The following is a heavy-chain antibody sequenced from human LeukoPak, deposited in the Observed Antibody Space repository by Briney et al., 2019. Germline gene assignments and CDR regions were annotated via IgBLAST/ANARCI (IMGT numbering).Heavy chain of an antibody. D-gene: IGHD3-3*01. CDR1: RYTFTTYG. Sequence: VASVKVSCKASRYTFTTYGITWVRQVPGQGLEWMGWISAYNGNTNYAQKFQGRVTMTTDTSTSTAYMELKSLRSDDTAVYYCARDHMNYDFWSGYSNWFDPWGQGTLVTVSS. CDR3: ARDHMNYDFWSGYSNWFDP. J-gene: IGHJ5*02. CDR2: ISAYNGNT. V-gene: IGHV1-18*01.